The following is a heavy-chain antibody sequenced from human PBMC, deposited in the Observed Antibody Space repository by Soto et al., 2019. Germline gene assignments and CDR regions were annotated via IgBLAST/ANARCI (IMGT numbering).Heavy chain of an antibody. CDR1: GGTFSSYA. Sequence: GASVKVSCKASGGTFSSYAISWVRQAPGQGLEWMGGIIPIFGTANYAQKFQGRVTITADKSTSTAYMELSSLRSEDTAVYYCARYDSSGYYDYYYYGMDVWGQGTTVTVSS. D-gene: IGHD3-22*01. CDR2: IIPIFGTA. J-gene: IGHJ6*02. V-gene: IGHV1-69*06. CDR3: ARYDSSGYYDYYYYGMDV.